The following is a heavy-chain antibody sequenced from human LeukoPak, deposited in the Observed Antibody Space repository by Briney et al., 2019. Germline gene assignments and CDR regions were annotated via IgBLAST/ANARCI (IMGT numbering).Heavy chain of an antibody. D-gene: IGHD6-13*01. V-gene: IGHV4-34*01. J-gene: IGHJ4*02. Sequence: SETLSLTCAVYGGSFSGYYWSWIRQPPGKGLEWIGEINHSGSTNYNPSLKRRVTISVDTSKNQFSLKLSSVTAADTAVYYCATTISSWSCFDYWGQGTLVTVSS. CDR3: ATTISSWSCFDY. CDR2: INHSGST. CDR1: GGSFSGYY.